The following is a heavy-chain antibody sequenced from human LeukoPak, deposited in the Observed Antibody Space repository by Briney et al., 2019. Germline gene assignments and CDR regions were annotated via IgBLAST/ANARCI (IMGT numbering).Heavy chain of an antibody. J-gene: IGHJ1*01. CDR1: GFTVSSNY. Sequence: GGSLRLSCAASGFTVSSNYMSWVRQAPGKGLEWVSVIYSGGSTYYADSVKGRFTISRDNSKNTLYLQMNSLRAEDTAVYYCAKEAQLLPAFQHWGQGTLVTVSS. CDR3: AKEAQLLPAFQH. CDR2: IYSGGST. V-gene: IGHV3-53*01. D-gene: IGHD2-2*01.